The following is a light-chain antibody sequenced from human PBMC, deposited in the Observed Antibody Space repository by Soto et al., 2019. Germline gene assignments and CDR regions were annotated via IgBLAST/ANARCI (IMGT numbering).Light chain of an antibody. V-gene: IGKV1-39*01. Sequence: DIQMTQSPSSLSVSVGDRVTITCRASQSIGGFLNWYQQKLGKAPKLLIYAASSLQSGVPSRFSGSGSGTDFTLTISSLQPEDFATYYCQQSYSTPLTVSGGTKVEI. CDR2: AAS. CDR3: QQSYSTPLT. J-gene: IGKJ4*01. CDR1: QSIGGF.